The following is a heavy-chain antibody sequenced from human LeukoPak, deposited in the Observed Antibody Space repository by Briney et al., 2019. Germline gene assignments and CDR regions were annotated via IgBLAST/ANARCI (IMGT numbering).Heavy chain of an antibody. J-gene: IGHJ4*02. CDR1: GFTFSDYA. D-gene: IGHD1-26*01. V-gene: IGHV3-30*04. Sequence: HPGGSLRLSCAASGFTFSDYAMHWVRQAPGMGLEWVAVISYDGSNKYYADSVKGRFTVSRDNSKNSLYLQVNSLRAEDTAVYSCARGFSGSYLLGGTFDYWGQGTLVTVSS. CDR3: ARGFSGSYLLGGTFDY. CDR2: ISYDGSNK.